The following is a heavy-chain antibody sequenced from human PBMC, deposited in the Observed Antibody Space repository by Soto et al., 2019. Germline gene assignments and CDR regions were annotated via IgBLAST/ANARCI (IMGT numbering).Heavy chain of an antibody. CDR3: LRLQGSSWLAS. V-gene: IGHV6-1*01. Sequence: QVQLQQSGPGLVKPSQTLSLTCAISGDSVSSNSATWNWIRQSPSRGLEWLGRTYYRSKWYNDYAVSMNSRITINPSTSSNQNALQLNSMTPEATAGYDYLRLQGSSWLASWGQGALIMVST. CDR1: GDSVSSNSAT. J-gene: IGHJ5*01. CDR2: TYYRSKWYN. D-gene: IGHD1-1*01.